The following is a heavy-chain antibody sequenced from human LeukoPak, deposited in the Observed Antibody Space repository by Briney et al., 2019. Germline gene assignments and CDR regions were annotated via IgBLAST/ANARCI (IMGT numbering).Heavy chain of an antibody. D-gene: IGHD3-22*01. CDR2: ISAYDGQT. Sequence: ASVKVSCKASGYTFNTSGISWVRQAPGQGLEWMGWISAYDGQTNYAQKAQGRVTMTTDTSTKTAYMELRSLRSDDTAVYYCAGVAGFYWNSDSFDYWGQGTQVTVSS. V-gene: IGHV1-18*01. CDR3: AGVAGFYWNSDSFDY. J-gene: IGHJ4*02. CDR1: GYTFNTSG.